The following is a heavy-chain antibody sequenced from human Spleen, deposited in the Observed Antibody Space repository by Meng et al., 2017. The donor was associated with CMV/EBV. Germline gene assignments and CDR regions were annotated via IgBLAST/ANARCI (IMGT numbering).Heavy chain of an antibody. CDR3: MGTSLLSIAAPWGMDV. CDR2: FGTLHDT. J-gene: IGHJ6*02. CDR1: GFTSSDFD. Sequence: GRPLRPSCAPSGFTSSDFDMHWAGQVTGKGLEWVSAFGTLHDTFYPESVEGRFTLSRENAKNSLYLQMNSLRAEDTAVYYCMGTSLLSIAAPWGMDVWGQGTTVTVSS. V-gene: IGHV3-13*01. D-gene: IGHD6-6*01.